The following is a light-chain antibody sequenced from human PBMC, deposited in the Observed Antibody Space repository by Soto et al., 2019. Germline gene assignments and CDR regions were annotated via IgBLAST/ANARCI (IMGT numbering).Light chain of an antibody. CDR3: QQFNNWPRT. Sequence: EIAMTQSPSTLSVSPGERATLSCRASQSVSSKLGWYQQQPGQAPRLLIYDASTRATGIPARFSGSGFGTEFTLTISSLQSEDLAVYYCQQFNNWPRTFGQGTKVEIK. J-gene: IGKJ1*01. V-gene: IGKV3-15*01. CDR2: DAS. CDR1: QSVSSK.